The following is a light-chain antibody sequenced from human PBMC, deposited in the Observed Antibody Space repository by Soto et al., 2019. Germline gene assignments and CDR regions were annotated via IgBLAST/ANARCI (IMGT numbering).Light chain of an antibody. J-gene: IGKJ2*01. CDR3: QQYGSSPMYT. CDR2: GAS. V-gene: IGKV3-20*01. CDR1: QSVSSSY. Sequence: EIVLTQSPGTLSLSPGERATLSCRASQSVSSSYLAWYQQKPGQAPRLLIYGASSRAAGIPDRFSGSGSGTDFTLLISRLEPEDFAGYYCQQYGSSPMYTFGQGTKLQIK.